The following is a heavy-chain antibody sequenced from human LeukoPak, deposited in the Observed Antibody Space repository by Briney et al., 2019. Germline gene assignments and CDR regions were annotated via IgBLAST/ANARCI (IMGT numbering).Heavy chain of an antibody. V-gene: IGHV4-38-2*02. CDR1: GYSISSGYY. CDR3: ARGRAPEN. CDR2: IYYSGST. J-gene: IGHJ4*02. Sequence: PSETLSLTCTVSGYSISSGYYWGWIRQPPGKGLEWIGGIYYSGSTYYNPSLKSRVTISVDTSKNQFSLKLSSVTAADTAVYYCARGRAPENWGQGTLVTVSS.